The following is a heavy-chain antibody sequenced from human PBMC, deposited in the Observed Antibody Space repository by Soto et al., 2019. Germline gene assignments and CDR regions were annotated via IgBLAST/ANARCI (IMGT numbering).Heavy chain of an antibody. CDR1: GLTFNSYS. J-gene: IGHJ1*01. CDR3: ARGYSSGWYMSAEYFQH. CDR2: ISSSSSTI. D-gene: IGHD6-19*01. V-gene: IGHV3-48*01. Sequence: HGGSTKLSCAACGLTFNSYSMNWVRQAPGKGLEWVSYISSSSSTIYYADSVKGRFTISRDNAKNSLYLQMNSLRAEDTAVYYCARGYSSGWYMSAEYFQHWGQGTLVTVSS.